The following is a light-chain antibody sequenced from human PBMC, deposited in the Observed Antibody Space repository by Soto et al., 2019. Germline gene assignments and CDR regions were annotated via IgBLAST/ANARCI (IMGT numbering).Light chain of an antibody. J-gene: IGKJ5*01. CDR2: DST. CDR3: QQRNVWPPIT. Sequence: VLTQSPATLSLSPGERATLCSRASQSIHTSLAWYQQKSGKPPRLVIYDSTLRANGVPDRFGGSRSGTEFTLTINSLEPEDFAVYYCQQRNVWPPITFGQGTRLEI. CDR1: QSIHTS. V-gene: IGKV3-11*01.